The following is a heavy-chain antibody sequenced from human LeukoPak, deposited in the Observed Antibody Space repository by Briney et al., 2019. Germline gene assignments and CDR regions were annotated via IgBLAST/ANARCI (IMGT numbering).Heavy chain of an antibody. CDR1: GYSISSGYY. Sequence: SETLSLTCTVSGYSISSGYYWGWIRQPPGKGLEWIGSIYHSGSTYYNPSLKSRVTISVDTSKNQFSLKMSSVTAADTAVYYCARRRRVGATFDYWGQGTMVTVSS. V-gene: IGHV4-38-2*02. J-gene: IGHJ4*02. D-gene: IGHD1-26*01. CDR2: IYHSGST. CDR3: ARRRRVGATFDY.